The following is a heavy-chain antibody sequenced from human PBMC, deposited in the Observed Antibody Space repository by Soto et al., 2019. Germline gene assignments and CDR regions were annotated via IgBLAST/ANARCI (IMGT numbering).Heavy chain of an antibody. J-gene: IGHJ6*02. CDR2: IIPIFGTA. D-gene: IGHD1-26*01. CDR3: ARFAPVSPTSGSYQGPYYYYYGMDV. V-gene: IGHV1-69*13. Sequence: SVKVSCKASGGTFSSYAISWVRQAPGQGLEWMGGIIPIFGTANYAQKFQGRVTITADESTSTAYMELSSLRSEDTAVYYCARFAPVSPTSGSYQGPYYYYYGMDVWGQGTTVTVSS. CDR1: GGTFSSYA.